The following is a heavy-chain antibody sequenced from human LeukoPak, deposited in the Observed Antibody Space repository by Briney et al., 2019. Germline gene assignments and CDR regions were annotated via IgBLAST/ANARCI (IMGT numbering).Heavy chain of an antibody. CDR3: ARSITFGGGGAFDI. CDR1: GFTFSSYW. V-gene: IGHV3-74*01. J-gene: IGHJ3*02. D-gene: IGHD3-16*01. CDR2: INSDGSST. Sequence: GGSLRPSCAASGFTFSSYWMHWVRQAPGKGLVWVSRINSDGSSTSYADSVKGRFTISRDNAKNTLYLQMNSLRAEDTAVYYCARSITFGGGGAFDIWGQGTMVTVSS.